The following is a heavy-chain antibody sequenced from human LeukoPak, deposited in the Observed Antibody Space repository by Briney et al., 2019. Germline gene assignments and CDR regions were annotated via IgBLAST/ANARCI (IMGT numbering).Heavy chain of an antibody. D-gene: IGHD3-10*01. CDR1: GYTFTSYG. CDR3: ARAPGAIWFGELLYPLDY. CDR2: ISAYNGNT. J-gene: IGHJ4*02. V-gene: IGHV1-18*01. Sequence: ASVKVSCKASGYTFTSYGISWVRQAPGQGLEWMGWISAYNGNTNYAQKLQGRVTMTTDTSTSTAYMELRSLRSDDTAVYYCARAPGAIWFGELLYPLDYWGQGTLVTVSS.